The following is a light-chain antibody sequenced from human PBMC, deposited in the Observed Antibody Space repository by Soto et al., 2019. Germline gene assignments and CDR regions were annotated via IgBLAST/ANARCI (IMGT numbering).Light chain of an antibody. Sequence: EVVLTQSPATLSLSPGETATLSCGASEIVVNDYLVWYQQRPGLAPRLLIYDAFNRATGVPGRFSGSGSGTDFTLTITTVEPDDSGVYFCQQYGASPWTFGPGTRLEVK. V-gene: IGKV3D-20*01. CDR3: QQYGASPWT. J-gene: IGKJ1*01. CDR2: DAF. CDR1: EIVVNDY.